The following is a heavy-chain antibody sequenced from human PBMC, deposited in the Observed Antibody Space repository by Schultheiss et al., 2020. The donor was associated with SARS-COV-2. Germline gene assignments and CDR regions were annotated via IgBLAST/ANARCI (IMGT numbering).Heavy chain of an antibody. CDR3: ARDLKSIAAAGTRINWFDP. V-gene: IGHV1-69*04. Sequence: SVKVSCKASGGTFSSYAISWVRQAPGQGLEWMGRIIPILGIANYAQKFQGRVTITADKSTSTAYMELSSLRSEDTAVYYCARDLKSIAAAGTRINWFDPWGQGTLVTVSS. CDR1: GGTFSSYA. D-gene: IGHD6-13*01. J-gene: IGHJ5*02. CDR2: IIPILGIA.